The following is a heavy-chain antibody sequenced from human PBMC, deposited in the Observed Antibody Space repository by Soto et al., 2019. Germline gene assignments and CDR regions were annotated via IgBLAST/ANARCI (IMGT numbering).Heavy chain of an antibody. Sequence: QVQLVQSGAEVKKPGASVKVSCKASGYTFTSYGISWVRQAPGQGLEWMGWISAYNGNTNYAQKLQGRATMTTDTSTSTAYMELRSLRSDDTAVYYCARDRKDIVVVVAADWFDPWGQGTLVTVSS. V-gene: IGHV1-18*04. CDR3: ARDRKDIVVVVAADWFDP. D-gene: IGHD2-15*01. CDR1: GYTFTSYG. J-gene: IGHJ5*02. CDR2: ISAYNGNT.